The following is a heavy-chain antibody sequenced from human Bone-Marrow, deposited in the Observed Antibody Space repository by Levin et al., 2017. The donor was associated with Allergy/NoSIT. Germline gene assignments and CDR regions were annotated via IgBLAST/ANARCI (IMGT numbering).Heavy chain of an antibody. CDR3: ATRTREDYDVNPLVDY. J-gene: IGHJ4*02. D-gene: IGHD3-22*01. CDR1: GGDFSSYG. Sequence: ASVKVSCRASGGDFSSYGFNWLRQAPGKGLEWVGGFDPEDDETFYAEKFQGRVTMTEDTSTDTAYLELSSLGSEDTAIYYCATRTREDYDVNPLVDYWGQGTLVTVSS. V-gene: IGHV1-24*01. CDR2: FDPEDDET.